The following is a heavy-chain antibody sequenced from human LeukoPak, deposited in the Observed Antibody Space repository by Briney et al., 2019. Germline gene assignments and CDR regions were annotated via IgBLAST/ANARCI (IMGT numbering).Heavy chain of an antibody. CDR3: AKDFRIGYSAHFDY. D-gene: IGHD2-21*01. CDR1: GFTFSSYA. Sequence: GGSLRLSCAASGFTFSSYAMSWVRQAPERGLEFVSGIYENGGTTYYADSVKGRFSISRDNSKNTLYLQMDSLRGEDTAVYYCAKDFRIGYSAHFDYWGQGALVTVSS. CDR2: IYENGGTT. J-gene: IGHJ4*02. V-gene: IGHV3-23*01.